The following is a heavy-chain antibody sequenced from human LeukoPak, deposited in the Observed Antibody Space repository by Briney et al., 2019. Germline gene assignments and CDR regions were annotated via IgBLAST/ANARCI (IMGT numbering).Heavy chain of an antibody. CDR1: GFTFSGYW. CDR3: TRNEV. CDR2: IKQDGSDK. V-gene: IGHV3-7*01. J-gene: IGHJ4*02. D-gene: IGHD1-1*01. Sequence: GGSVRLSCAGSGFTFSGYWMSWVRQAPGKGLEWVANIKQDGSDKYYVDSVKGRFTISRDNAKNSLSLQMNSLRAEDTGVYYCTRNEVWGQGTLVTVSS.